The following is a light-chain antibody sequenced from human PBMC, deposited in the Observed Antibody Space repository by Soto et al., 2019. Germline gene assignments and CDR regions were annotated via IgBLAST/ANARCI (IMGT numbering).Light chain of an antibody. Sequence: QLVLTQSPSASASLGASVKLTCTLSSGHSKYAIAWHQQQPEKGPRYLLKLNSDGSHTKGDGIPDRFSGSSSGAERYLTISSLQSEDEADYYCQTWGTGHWVFGGGTKVTVL. V-gene: IGLV4-69*01. J-gene: IGLJ3*02. CDR1: SGHSKYA. CDR3: QTWGTGHWV. CDR2: LNSDGSH.